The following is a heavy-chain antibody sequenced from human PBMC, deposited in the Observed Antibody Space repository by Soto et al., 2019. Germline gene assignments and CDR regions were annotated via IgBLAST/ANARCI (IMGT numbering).Heavy chain of an antibody. CDR2: IASDGSNE. CDR1: GFTFSTYG. V-gene: IGHV3-30*03. CDR3: ARKIAGTFLQLPGF. J-gene: IGHJ4*02. Sequence: QEQLVESGGGVVQPGGSLRLSCAASGFTFSTYGMHWVRQAPGEGLEWVAVIASDGSNEHYADSVKGRFTISRDNSKNTLYLQMNNLITEDTAVYHCARKIAGTFLQLPGFWGQGTLVTVSS. D-gene: IGHD3-3*02.